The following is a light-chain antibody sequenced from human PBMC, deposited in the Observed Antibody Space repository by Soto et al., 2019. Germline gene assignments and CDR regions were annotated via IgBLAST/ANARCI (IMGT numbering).Light chain of an antibody. CDR1: NREVGSHDL. CDR2: DVS. Sequence: LKRPAPCSGSPRQSYPISCTRNNREVGSHDLVSWYQQQSGKVPKLIIYDVSSRPSGVSNRFSGSKSGNTASLTISGLQAEDEADYYCSSFTSTTTYVFGTGTKVTVL. CDR3: SSFTSTTTYV. J-gene: IGLJ1*01. V-gene: IGLV2-14*02.